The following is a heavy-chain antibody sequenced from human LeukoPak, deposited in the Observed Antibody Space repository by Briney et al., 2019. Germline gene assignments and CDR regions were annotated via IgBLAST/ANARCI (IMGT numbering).Heavy chain of an antibody. V-gene: IGHV3-7*01. Sequence: GGSLRLSCVASGFTFGTYWMTWVRQAPGKGLEWVANIKEDGSEKYYVDSAKGRFTISRDNAKKSLYLQMNSLRVEDTAIYYCARDFPDYWGQGILVTVSS. J-gene: IGHJ4*02. CDR1: GFTFGTYW. CDR2: IKEDGSEK. CDR3: ARDFPDY.